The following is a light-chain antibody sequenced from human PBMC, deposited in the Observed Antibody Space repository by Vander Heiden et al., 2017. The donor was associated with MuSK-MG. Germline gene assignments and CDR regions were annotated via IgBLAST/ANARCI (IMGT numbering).Light chain of an antibody. CDR2: YKADYDK. CDR3: MTWHNSAAV. CDR1: SDIDVGTYR. J-gene: IGLJ2*01. V-gene: IGLV5-45*03. Sequence: QAVLTQPSSLSASPGTSASLTSTLRSDIDVGTYRIWWYQQKPGSPPQFLLRYKADYDKQQGSGVPSRFAGSKDASDNAGILLISGLQSEDEADYYCMTWHNSAAVFGGGTKLTVL.